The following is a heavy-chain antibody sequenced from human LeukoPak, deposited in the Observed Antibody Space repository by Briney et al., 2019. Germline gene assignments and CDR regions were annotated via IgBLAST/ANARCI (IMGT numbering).Heavy chain of an antibody. V-gene: IGHV1-3*01. Sequence: GASVKVSCKASGYTFTNYAIHWVRQAPGQRLEWMGWFNSDKGNTEYSQKFQGRVIITRDTPASTAYMELSGLRPEDTAVFFCARGGPNKSGWTLDYWGQGTLVTVSS. CDR2: FNSDKGNT. J-gene: IGHJ4*02. CDR3: ARGGPNKSGWTLDY. CDR1: GYTFTNYA. D-gene: IGHD6-25*01.